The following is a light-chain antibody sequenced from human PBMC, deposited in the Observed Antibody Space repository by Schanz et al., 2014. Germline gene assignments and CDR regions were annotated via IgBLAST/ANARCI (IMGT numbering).Light chain of an antibody. V-gene: IGLV2-14*02. J-gene: IGLJ3*02. CDR2: EGS. CDR3: SSYTSSSPL. CDR1: SSDVGSYNL. Sequence: QSVLTQPASVSGSPGQSITISCTGTSSDVGSYNLVSWYQQHPGKAPKLMIYEGSKRPSGVSNRFSGSKSGNTASLTISGLQAEDEADYYCSSYTSSSPLFGGGTKLTVL.